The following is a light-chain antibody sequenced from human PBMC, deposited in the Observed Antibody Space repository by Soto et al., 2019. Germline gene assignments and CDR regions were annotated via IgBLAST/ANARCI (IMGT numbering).Light chain of an antibody. CDR1: RTDFDGYDY. J-gene: IGLJ1*01. Sequence: SGRTQPASVSGSPGQSIAFSCTGVRTDFDGYDYVSWHQQHPGQATQLIIYYVYSRPSGVSHRFSGSKSGDTASLTISGLQAEDEADYYCTSYTSSTPFYVFGTGTKVTVL. CDR2: YVY. V-gene: IGLV2-14*01. CDR3: TSYTSSTPFYV.